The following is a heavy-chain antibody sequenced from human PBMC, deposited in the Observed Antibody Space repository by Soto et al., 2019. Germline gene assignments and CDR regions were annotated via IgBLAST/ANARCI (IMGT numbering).Heavy chain of an antibody. CDR2: IYTSGST. Sequence: NPWETLSLTCTVSGGSISSYYWSWIRQPSGKGLEWIGRIYTSGSTNYNPSLKSRVTMSVDTSKNQFSLKLSSVTAADTAVYYCARDLKFGQADYWGQGSQVTVSS. CDR3: ARDLKFGQADY. J-gene: IGHJ4*02. CDR1: GGSISSYY. D-gene: IGHD3-10*01. V-gene: IGHV4-4*07.